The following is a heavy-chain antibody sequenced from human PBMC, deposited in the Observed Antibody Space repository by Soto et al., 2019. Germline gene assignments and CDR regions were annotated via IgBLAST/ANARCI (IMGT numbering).Heavy chain of an antibody. Sequence: PWETLSLPCTDSGGSVSSRSYYWRWIRQPRGKGLEWIGYIYYSGSTYYNPSLKSRVTISVDTSKNQFSLKLSSVTAADTAVYYCARAYYDFWSGYPNWFDPWGQGTLVTVPS. CDR2: IYYSGST. J-gene: IGHJ5*02. D-gene: IGHD3-3*01. CDR1: GGSVSSRSYY. CDR3: ARAYYDFWSGYPNWFDP. V-gene: IGHV4-31*03.